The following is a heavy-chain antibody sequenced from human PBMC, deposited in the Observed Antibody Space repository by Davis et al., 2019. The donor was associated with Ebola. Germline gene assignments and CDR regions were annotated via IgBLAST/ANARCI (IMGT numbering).Heavy chain of an antibody. CDR3: ARDPGYCSGGSCYSAALDY. Sequence: ASVNVSCKASGYTFTSYGISWVRQAPGQGLEWMGWIIAYNGNTNYAQKLQVRVTMTTDTSTSTAYMELRSLRSDDTAVYYCARDPGYCSGGSCYSAALDYWGQGTLVTVSS. V-gene: IGHV1-18*01. CDR2: IIAYNGNT. D-gene: IGHD2-15*01. CDR1: GYTFTSYG. J-gene: IGHJ4*02.